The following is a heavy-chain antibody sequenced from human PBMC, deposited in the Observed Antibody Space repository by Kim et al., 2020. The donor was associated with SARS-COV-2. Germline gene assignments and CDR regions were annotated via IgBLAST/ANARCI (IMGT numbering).Heavy chain of an antibody. CDR1: GFTFSSYE. J-gene: IGHJ4*02. CDR2: ISSSGSTI. D-gene: IGHD3-10*01. Sequence: GGSLRLSCAASGFTFSSYEMNWVRQAPGKGLEWVSYISSSGSTIYYADSVKGRFTISRDNAKNSLYLQMNSLRAEDTAVYYCARAVSYYYGSGRQFDYWGQGTLVTVSS. V-gene: IGHV3-48*03. CDR3: ARAVSYYYGSGRQFDY.